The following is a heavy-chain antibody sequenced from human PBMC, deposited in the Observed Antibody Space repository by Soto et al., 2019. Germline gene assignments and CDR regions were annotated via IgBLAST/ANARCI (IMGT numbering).Heavy chain of an antibody. CDR3: ARDEGGSGWSNDY. CDR1: GFTFSSYS. D-gene: IGHD6-19*01. J-gene: IGHJ4*02. Sequence: EVQLVESGGGLVKPGGSLRLSCAASGFTFSSYSMNWVRQAPGKGLEWVSSISSSSSYIYYADSVKGRFTISRDNAKNSLYLQMHSLRAEDTAVYYCARDEGGSGWSNDYWGQGTLVTVSS. CDR2: ISSSSSYI. V-gene: IGHV3-21*01.